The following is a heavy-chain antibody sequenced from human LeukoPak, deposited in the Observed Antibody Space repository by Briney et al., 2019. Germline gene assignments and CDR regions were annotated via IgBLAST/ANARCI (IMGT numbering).Heavy chain of an antibody. CDR1: GFTFSSYA. CDR2: ISGSGGST. D-gene: IGHD3-3*01. CDR3: AKDRMAIFGVVIPDAFDI. Sequence: GGSLRLSCAASGFTFSSYAMSWVRQAPGKGLEWVSAISGSGGSTYYADSVKGRFTISRDNSKNTLYLQMNSLRAEDTAVYYCAKDRMAIFGVVIPDAFDIWGQGTMVTVSS. J-gene: IGHJ3*02. V-gene: IGHV3-23*01.